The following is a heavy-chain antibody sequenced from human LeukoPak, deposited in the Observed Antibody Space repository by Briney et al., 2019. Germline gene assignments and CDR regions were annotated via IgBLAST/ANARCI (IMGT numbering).Heavy chain of an antibody. D-gene: IGHD6-6*01. CDR2: IYYTGST. J-gene: IGHJ4*02. CDR1: GGTINSYY. V-gene: IGHV4-59*08. Sequence: PLETLSLTCTVSGGTINSYYWSWIRQPPGKGLEWIGYIYYTGSTNYNPSLKSRVTMFVDMSKNQFSLRLSSVTAADTAVYYCARHRAYSSSSPFDYWGQGTLVTVSS. CDR3: ARHRAYSSSSPFDY.